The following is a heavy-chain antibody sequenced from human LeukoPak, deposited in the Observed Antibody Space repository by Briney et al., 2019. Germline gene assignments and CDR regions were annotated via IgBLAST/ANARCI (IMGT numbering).Heavy chain of an antibody. CDR3: AHGSMYQLDY. J-gene: IGHJ4*02. D-gene: IGHD2-2*01. CDR1: GSTFSSYW. CDR2: IKQDGSEK. V-gene: IGHV3-7*03. Sequence: PGGSLRLSCAASGSTFSSYWMSWVRQAPGKGLEWVANIKQDGSEKYYVDSVKGRFTISRDNSKNTLYLQMNSLRAEDTAVYYCAHGSMYQLDYWGQGTLVTVSS.